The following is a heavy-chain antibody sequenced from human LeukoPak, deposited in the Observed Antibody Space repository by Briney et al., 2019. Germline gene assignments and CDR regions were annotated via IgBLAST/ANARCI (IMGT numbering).Heavy chain of an antibody. CDR2: INHSGST. V-gene: IGHV4-34*01. D-gene: IGHD4-23*01. CDR3: ARVYYGGNSRDWFDP. J-gene: IGHJ5*02. Sequence: MSSETLSLTCAVYGGSFSGYYWSWIRQPPGKGLEWIGEINHSGSTNYNPSLKSRVTISVDTSKNQFSLKLSSVTAADAAVYYCARVYYGGNSRDWFDPWGQGTLVTVSS. CDR1: GGSFSGYY.